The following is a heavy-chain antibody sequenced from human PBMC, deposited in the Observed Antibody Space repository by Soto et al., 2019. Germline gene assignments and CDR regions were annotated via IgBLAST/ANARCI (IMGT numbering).Heavy chain of an antibody. CDR1: GYSFTSYW. V-gene: IGHV5-51*01. J-gene: IGHJ6*02. Sequence: PGESLKISCKGSGYSFTSYWIGWVRQMPGKGLEWMGIIYPGDSDTRYSPSFQGQVTISADKSISTAYLQWSSLKASDTAMYYCARQVEYSGSYGSRSYYYYGMDVWGQGTTVTVSS. D-gene: IGHD1-26*01. CDR2: IYPGDSDT. CDR3: ARQVEYSGSYGSRSYYYYGMDV.